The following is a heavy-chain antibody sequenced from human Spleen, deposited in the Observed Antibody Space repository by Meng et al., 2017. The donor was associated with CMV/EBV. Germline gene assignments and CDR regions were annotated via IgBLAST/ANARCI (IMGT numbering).Heavy chain of an antibody. D-gene: IGHD1-26*01. Sequence: GESLKISCAASGFTFRNYNMNWVRQAPGKGLEWVSYITDSGRTIYYADSVKGRFTISRDNAKNSLYLQMNSLRADDTAVYYCARERSGANEYWGQGTLVTVS. V-gene: IGHV3-48*04. CDR2: ITDSGRTI. CDR3: ARERSGANEY. CDR1: GFTFRNYN. J-gene: IGHJ4*01.